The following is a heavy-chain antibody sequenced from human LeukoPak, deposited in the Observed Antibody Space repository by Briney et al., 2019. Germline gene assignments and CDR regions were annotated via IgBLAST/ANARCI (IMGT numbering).Heavy chain of an antibody. D-gene: IGHD4-17*01. J-gene: IGHJ6*02. CDR1: GGSFSDFY. CDR2: INRSGST. V-gene: IGHV4-34*01. CDR3: ARSTVTTSRYYYYYGMDV. Sequence: RPSDTLSLTCAVSGGSFSDFYWSWIRQSPGKGLQWIGEINRSGSTNYNPSLKSRVTISVGTSKNQFSLWLSSVTAADTAVYYCARSTVTTSRYYYYYGMDVWGQGTTVTVSS.